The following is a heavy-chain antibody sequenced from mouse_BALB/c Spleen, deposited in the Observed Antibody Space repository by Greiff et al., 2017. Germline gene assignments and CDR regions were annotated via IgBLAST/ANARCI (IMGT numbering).Heavy chain of an antibody. CDR2: ISSGGSYT. J-gene: IGHJ3*01. CDR3: ARHNYGSRTWFAY. Sequence: EVQVVESGGGLVKPGGSLKLSCAASGFTFSSYAMSWVRQTPEKRLEWVATISSGGSYTYYPDSVKGRFTISRDNAKNTLYLQMSSLKSEDTAMYYCARHNYGSRTWFAYWGQGTLVTVSA. V-gene: IGHV5-9-3*01. D-gene: IGHD1-1*01. CDR1: GFTFSSYA.